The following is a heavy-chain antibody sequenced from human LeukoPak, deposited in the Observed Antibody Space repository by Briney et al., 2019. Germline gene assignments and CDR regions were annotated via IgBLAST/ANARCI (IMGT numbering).Heavy chain of an antibody. V-gene: IGHV4-34*01. CDR1: GGSFSGHY. J-gene: IGHJ3*02. CDR3: ARVNPHYTAMVIYAFDI. D-gene: IGHD5-18*01. Sequence: SETLSLTRAVYGGSFSGHYWSWLRQPAGKGREGIGEINHSGSTNYNPSLTSRVTISVDTSKNQFSLKLSSATAADTAVYYCARVNPHYTAMVIYAFDIWGQGTMVTVSS. CDR2: INHSGST.